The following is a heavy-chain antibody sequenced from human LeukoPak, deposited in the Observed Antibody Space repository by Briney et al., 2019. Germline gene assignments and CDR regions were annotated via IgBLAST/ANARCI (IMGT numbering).Heavy chain of an antibody. D-gene: IGHD4-23*01. CDR2: IYYSGST. V-gene: IGHV4-39*07. CDR1: GGSISSSSYY. J-gene: IGHJ5*02. CDR3: ARAAMTTVVTLGCFDP. Sequence: SETLSLTCTVSGGSISSSSYYWGWIRQPPGKGLEWIGSIYYSGSTYYNPSLKSRVTISVDRSKNQFSLKLSSVTAAGTAVYCCARAAMTTVVTLGCFDPWGQGTLVTVSS.